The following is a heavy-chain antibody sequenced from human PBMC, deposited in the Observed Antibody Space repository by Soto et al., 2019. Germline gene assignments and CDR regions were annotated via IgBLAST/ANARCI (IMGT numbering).Heavy chain of an antibody. Sequence: SETLSVSCTVSGGSIRGSGGCWIRKSQPAGKGLEWIGRIYATGTTDYNPSLKSRVMMSVDTSTKQFSLKLRSVTAADTAVYYCVRDGTKTLRDWFDPWGQGISVTVSS. CDR1: GGSIRGSG. D-gene: IGHD1-1*01. CDR2: IYATGTT. J-gene: IGHJ5*02. V-gene: IGHV4-4*07. CDR3: VRDGTKTLRDWFDP.